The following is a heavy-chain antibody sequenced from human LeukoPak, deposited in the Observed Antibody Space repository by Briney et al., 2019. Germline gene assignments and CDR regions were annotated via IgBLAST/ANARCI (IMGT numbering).Heavy chain of an antibody. J-gene: IGHJ4*02. Sequence: ASVKVSCTASGYTFTSYDINWVRQATGQGLEWMGWMNPNSGNTGYAQKFQGRVTMTRNTSISTAYMELSSLRSEDTAVYYCARGLRRDGYNYGYWGQGTLVTVSS. CDR1: GYTFTSYD. CDR2: MNPNSGNT. V-gene: IGHV1-8*01. CDR3: ARGLRRDGYNYGY. D-gene: IGHD5-24*01.